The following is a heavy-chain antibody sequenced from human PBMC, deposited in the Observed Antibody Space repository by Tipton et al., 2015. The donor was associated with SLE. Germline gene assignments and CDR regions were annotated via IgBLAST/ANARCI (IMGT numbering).Heavy chain of an antibody. D-gene: IGHD3-10*01. Sequence: PGLVKPSETLSLTCTVSGGSITSTTDYWSWIRQPPGKGLEWLGYVYSSGSSDYNPSLSSRVTISLDTSKNQFSLRLNSATAADTAIYYCATYSGRVWGQGTLVTVSS. CDR1: GGSITSTTDY. CDR3: ATYSGRV. CDR2: VYSSGSS. J-gene: IGHJ4*02. V-gene: IGHV4-61*01.